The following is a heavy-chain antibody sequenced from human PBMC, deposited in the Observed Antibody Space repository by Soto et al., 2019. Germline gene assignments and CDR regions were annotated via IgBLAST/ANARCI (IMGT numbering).Heavy chain of an antibody. J-gene: IGHJ5*02. CDR1: GFTFSSYA. CDR2: ISYDGSNK. Sequence: QVQLVEYGGGVVQPGRSLRLSCAASGFTFSSYAMHWVRQAPGKGLEWVAVISYDGSNKYYADSVKGRFTISRDNSKNTLYLQMNSLRADDTAVYYCARDRNSSSSRWFDPWCQGTLVTVYS. V-gene: IGHV3-30-3*01. D-gene: IGHD6-6*01. CDR3: ARDRNSSSSRWFDP.